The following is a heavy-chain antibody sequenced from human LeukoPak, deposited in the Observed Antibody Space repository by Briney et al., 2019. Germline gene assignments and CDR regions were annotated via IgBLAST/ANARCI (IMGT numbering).Heavy chain of an antibody. D-gene: IGHD6-13*01. V-gene: IGHV5-51*01. CDR1: GYSFTSYW. CDR3: ARHVLAAAGHYYYYYMDV. CDR2: IYPGDSDT. J-gene: IGHJ6*03. Sequence: GESLKISCKGSGYSFTSYWIGWVRQMPGKGLEWMGIIYPGDSDTRYSPSFQGQVTISADKSISTAYLQWSSLKASDTAMYYCARHVLAAAGHYYYYYMDVWGKGTTVTVSS.